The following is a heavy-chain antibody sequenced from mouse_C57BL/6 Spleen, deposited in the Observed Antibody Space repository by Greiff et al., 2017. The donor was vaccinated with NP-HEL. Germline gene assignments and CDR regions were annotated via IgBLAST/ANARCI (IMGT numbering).Heavy chain of an antibody. J-gene: IGHJ4*01. CDR1: GFTFSSYA. CDR3: ARGGITTGDY. V-gene: IGHV5-4*03. D-gene: IGHD1-1*01. Sequence: EVKLVESGGGLVKPGGSLKLSCAASGFTFSSYAMSWVRQTPEKRLEWVATISDGGSYTYYPDNVKGRFTISRDNAKNNLYLQMSHLKSEDTAMYYCARGGITTGDYGGQGTSVTVSS. CDR2: ISDGGSYT.